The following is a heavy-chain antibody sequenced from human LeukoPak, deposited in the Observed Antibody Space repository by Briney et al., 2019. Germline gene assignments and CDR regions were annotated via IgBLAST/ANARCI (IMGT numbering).Heavy chain of an antibody. CDR1: GFTFSSYW. D-gene: IGHD3-9*01. V-gene: IGHV3-7*03. CDR2: IKQDGSEK. J-gene: IGHJ4*02. CDR3: AKDPNYDILTGYPDY. Sequence: GGSLRLSCAPSGFTFSSYWMSWVRQAPGKGLEWVANIKQDGSEKYYVDSVKGRFTISRDNSKNTLYLQMNSLRAEDTAVYYCAKDPNYDILTGYPDYWGQGTLVTVSS.